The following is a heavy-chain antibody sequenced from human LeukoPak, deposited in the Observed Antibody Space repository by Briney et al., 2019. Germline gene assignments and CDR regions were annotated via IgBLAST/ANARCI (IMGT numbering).Heavy chain of an antibody. CDR3: ANSPPLRYFDWLLSLYFDY. J-gene: IGHJ4*02. V-gene: IGHV3-23*01. Sequence: PGGSLRLSCAASGFTFSSYAMSWVRQAPGKRLEWVSAISGSGGSTYYADSVKGRFTISRDNSKNTLYLQMNSLRAEDTAVYYCANSPPLRYFDWLLSLYFDYWGQGTLVTVSS. D-gene: IGHD3-9*01. CDR1: GFTFSSYA. CDR2: ISGSGGST.